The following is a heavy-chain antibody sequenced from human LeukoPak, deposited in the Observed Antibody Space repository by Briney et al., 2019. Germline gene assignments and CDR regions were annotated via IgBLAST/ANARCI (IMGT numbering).Heavy chain of an antibody. V-gene: IGHV3-64D*06. J-gene: IGHJ4*02. CDR2: ISSNGGST. CDR3: VKVGGCSGGTCYYFDY. D-gene: IGHD2-15*01. CDR1: GFTFSYFA. Sequence: GGSLRPSCSASGFTFSYFAMHWVRQPPGRGLEYVSAISSNGGSTYYADSVKGRFTISRDNSKNTLYLQMSSLRAVDTAVYYCVKVGGCSGGTCYYFDYWGQGTLVTVSS.